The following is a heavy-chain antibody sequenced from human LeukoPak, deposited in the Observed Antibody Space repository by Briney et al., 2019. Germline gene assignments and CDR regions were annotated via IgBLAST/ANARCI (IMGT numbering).Heavy chain of an antibody. CDR1: GGSISSYY. D-gene: IGHD1-26*01. J-gene: IGHJ1*01. CDR2: IYYSGST. CDR3: ASSGSDRDAEYFQH. V-gene: IGHV4-59*01. Sequence: SETLSLTCTVSGGSISSYYWSWIRQPPGKGLEWIGYIYYSGSTNYNPSLKSRVTISVDTSKNQFSLKLSSVTAADTAVYYCASSGSDRDAEYFQHWGQGTLVTVSS.